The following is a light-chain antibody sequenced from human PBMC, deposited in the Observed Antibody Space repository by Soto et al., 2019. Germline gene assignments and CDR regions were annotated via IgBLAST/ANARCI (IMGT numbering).Light chain of an antibody. CDR3: QSYDSSLSGSV. Sequence: QSVLTQPPSVSGAPGQGVTISCTGNSSNIGAIYDVHWYQQLPGTAPKLLIYGNINRPSGVPDRFSGSKSGTSASLAITGLQADDEADYYCQSYDSSLSGSVFGGGTQLPS. CDR1: SSNIGAIYD. CDR2: GNI. J-gene: IGLJ2*01. V-gene: IGLV1-40*01.